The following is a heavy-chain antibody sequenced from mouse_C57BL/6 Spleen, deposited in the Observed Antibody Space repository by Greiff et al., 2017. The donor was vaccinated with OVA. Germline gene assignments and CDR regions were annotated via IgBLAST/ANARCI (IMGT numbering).Heavy chain of an antibody. J-gene: IGHJ3*01. CDR2: ISSGSSTI. Sequence: EVKLVESGGGLVKPGGSLKLSCAASGFTFSDYGLHWVRQAPEKGLEWVAYISSGSSTIYYADTVKGRFTISRDNAKKTLFLQMTRPRVEETAMVYWAKAPKEAWFAYWGQGTLVTVSA. V-gene: IGHV5-17*01. CDR1: GFTFSDYG. CDR3: AKAPKEAWFAY.